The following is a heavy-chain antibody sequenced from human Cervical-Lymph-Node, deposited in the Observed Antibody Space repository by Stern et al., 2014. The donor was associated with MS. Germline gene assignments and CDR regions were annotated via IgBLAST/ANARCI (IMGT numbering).Heavy chain of an antibody. V-gene: IGHV4-61*02. Sequence: QLQLQESGPGLVKPTQTLSLTCTVSGGSISSGSYYWSWIRPPAGKGLEVIGRSYTSGSTNYTPSLKGRFTISLDTSKNPFSLKLGSVTAADTAVYYCARDSHDWAHDYWGQGTLVTVSS. J-gene: IGHJ4*02. D-gene: IGHD3-9*01. CDR3: ARDSHDWAHDY. CDR2: SYTSGST. CDR1: GGSISSGSYY.